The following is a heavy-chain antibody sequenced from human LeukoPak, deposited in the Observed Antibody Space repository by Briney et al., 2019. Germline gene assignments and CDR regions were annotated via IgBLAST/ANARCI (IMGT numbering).Heavy chain of an antibody. CDR1: GYTFTSYD. D-gene: IGHD6-13*01. CDR3: ARASRIAAAGISGSLGY. CDR2: MNPNSGNT. V-gene: IGHV1-8*01. J-gene: IGHJ4*02. Sequence: VASVKVSCKASGYTFTSYDINWVRQATGQGLEWMGWMNPNSGNTGYAQKFQGRVTMTRNTSISTAYMELSSLRSEDTAVYYCARASRIAAAGISGSLGYWGQGTLVTVSS.